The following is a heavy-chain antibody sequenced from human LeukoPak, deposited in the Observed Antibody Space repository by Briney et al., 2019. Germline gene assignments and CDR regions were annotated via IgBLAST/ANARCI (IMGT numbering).Heavy chain of an antibody. J-gene: IGHJ4*02. D-gene: IGHD2-15*01. CDR1: GGSISSGGYY. CDR3: ARGPRGESGGHMVY. V-gene: IGHV4-61*02. Sequence: SETLSLTCTVSGGSISSGGYYWSWIRQPAGKGLEWIGRIYTSGSTNYNPSLKSRVTISVDTSKNQFSLKLSSVTAADTAVYYCARGPRGESGGHMVYWGQGTLVTVSS. CDR2: IYTSGST.